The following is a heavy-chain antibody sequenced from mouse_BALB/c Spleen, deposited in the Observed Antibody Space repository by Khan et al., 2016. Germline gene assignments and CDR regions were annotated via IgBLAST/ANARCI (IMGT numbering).Heavy chain of an antibody. Sequence: EVQLQESGPGLVKPSQSLSLTCTVTDYSITSDYAWNWIRQFPGNKLEWMGYISYSGSTSYNPSLKSRISITRDTSKNQFFLQLNSVTTEDTATYDCARGDYGSSSWFAYWGQGTLVTVSA. CDR2: ISYSGST. CDR1: DYSITSDYA. J-gene: IGHJ3*01. CDR3: ARGDYGSSSWFAY. D-gene: IGHD1-1*01. V-gene: IGHV3-2*02.